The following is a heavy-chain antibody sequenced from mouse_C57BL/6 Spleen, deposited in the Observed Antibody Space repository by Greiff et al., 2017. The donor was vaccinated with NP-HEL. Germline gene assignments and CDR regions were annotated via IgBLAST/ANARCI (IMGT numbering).Heavy chain of an antibody. CDR1: GYTFTSYW. CDR3: ASQGLVWFAY. Sequence: QVQLQQPGAELVKPGASVKLSCKASGYTFTSYWMQWVKQRPGPGLEWIGEIDPSDSYTNYNQKFKGKATLTVDTSSSTAYMQLASLASEDSAVYYCASQGLVWFAYWGQGTLVTVSA. CDR2: IDPSDSYT. J-gene: IGHJ3*01. D-gene: IGHD3-2*02. V-gene: IGHV1-50*01.